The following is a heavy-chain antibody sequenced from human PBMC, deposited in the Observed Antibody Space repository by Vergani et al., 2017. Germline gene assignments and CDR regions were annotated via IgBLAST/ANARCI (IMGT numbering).Heavy chain of an antibody. Sequence: QVQLQESGPGLVKPSGTLSLTCAVSGCSISSSNWWSWVRQPPGKGLEWIGEIYHSGSTNYNPSLKSRVTLSVDKSKNQFSLKLSSVTAADTAVYYCAGTSYCSGGSCYYYYYMDVWGKGTTVTVSS. J-gene: IGHJ6*03. CDR3: AGTSYCSGGSCYYYYYMDV. CDR2: IYHSGST. D-gene: IGHD2-15*01. V-gene: IGHV4-4*02. CDR1: GCSISSSNW.